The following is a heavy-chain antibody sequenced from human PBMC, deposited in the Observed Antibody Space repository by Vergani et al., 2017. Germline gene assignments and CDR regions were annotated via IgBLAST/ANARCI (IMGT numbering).Heavy chain of an antibody. CDR2: ISSDGSNK. Sequence: QVQLVESGGGLLQPPRSLPLSCPPSLFPFTPSPMHWVRQAPAKGLACVALISSDGSNKYYADSVKGRFTISRDNSKNTLYLQMNSLRAEDTAVYYCASILEILDYWGQGTLVTVSS. D-gene: IGHD1-1*01. J-gene: IGHJ4*02. CDR3: ASILEILDY. V-gene: IGHV3-30*01. CDR1: LFPFTPSP.